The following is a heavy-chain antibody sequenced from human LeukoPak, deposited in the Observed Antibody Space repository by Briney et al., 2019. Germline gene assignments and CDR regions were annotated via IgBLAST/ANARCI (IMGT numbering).Heavy chain of an antibody. CDR2: ISGSGGGT. CDR3: AKVHSSGWLFDY. D-gene: IGHD6-19*01. V-gene: IGHV3-23*01. J-gene: IGHJ4*02. Sequence: GGSLRLSCAASGFTFSSHAMSWVRQAPGKGLESVSGISGSGGGTYDADSVKGRFTISRDNSRNTLYLQMDSLRAEDTALYYCAKVHSSGWLFDYWGQGTLVTVSS. CDR1: GFTFSSHA.